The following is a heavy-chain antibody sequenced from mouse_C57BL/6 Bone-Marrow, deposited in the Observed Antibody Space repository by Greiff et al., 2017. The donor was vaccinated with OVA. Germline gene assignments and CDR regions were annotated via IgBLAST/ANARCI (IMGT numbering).Heavy chain of an antibody. J-gene: IGHJ4*01. Sequence: EVKVEESGGGLVQPGGSLKLSCAASGFTFSDYGMAWVRQAPRKGPEWVAFISNLAYSIYYADTVTGRFPISRENAKHTLYLEMSSLRSEDTAMYYCARAPMYYYGSSPHYYAMDYWGQGTSVTVSS. CDR1: GFTFSDYG. D-gene: IGHD1-1*01. CDR3: ARAPMYYYGSSPHYYAMDY. CDR2: ISNLAYSI. V-gene: IGHV5-15*04.